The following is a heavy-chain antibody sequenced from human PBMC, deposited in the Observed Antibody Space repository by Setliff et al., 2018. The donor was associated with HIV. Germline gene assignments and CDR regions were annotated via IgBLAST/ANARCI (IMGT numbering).Heavy chain of an antibody. CDR2: IYSSGTT. CDR3: ARHYYTDPFDY. Sequence: KPSETLSLTCTVSGGSINNYYWSRIRQPPGKGLEWIGYIYSSGTTDYNPSLKSRVTMSVDTSNSHFSLKLASVTAADTAVYYCARHYYTDPFDYWGQGTLVTVSS. CDR1: GGSINNYY. J-gene: IGHJ4*02. V-gene: IGHV4-4*08. D-gene: IGHD3-22*01.